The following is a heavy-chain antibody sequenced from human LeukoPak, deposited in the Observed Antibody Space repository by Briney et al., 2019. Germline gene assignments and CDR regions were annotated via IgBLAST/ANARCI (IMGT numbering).Heavy chain of an antibody. V-gene: IGHV4-38-2*02. D-gene: IGHD4-17*01. CDR2: INRSGTT. Sequence: SETLSLTCTVSGYSISSGYYWGWIRQPPGKGLEWIGTINRSGTTYYNPSLKSRVTISVDTSTNQFSLNLRSVTAADTAVYYCARDLSGDDYGDRWGQGTLVTVPS. CDR3: ARDLSGDDYGDR. J-gene: IGHJ4*02. CDR1: GYSISSGYY.